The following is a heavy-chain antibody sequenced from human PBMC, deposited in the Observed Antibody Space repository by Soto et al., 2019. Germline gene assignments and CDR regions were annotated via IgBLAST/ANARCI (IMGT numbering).Heavy chain of an antibody. D-gene: IGHD3-9*01. V-gene: IGHV4-34*01. CDR2: INHSGST. CDR1: GGSFSGYY. J-gene: IGHJ4*02. Sequence: QVQLQQWGAGLLKPSETLSLTCAVYGGSFSGYYWSWILQPPGKGLEWIGEINHSGSTNYNPSLKRRVTISVDTSKNQFSLKLSSVTAAATAVYYCARGRTNYDILTGYFPAFRYWGQGTLVTVSS. CDR3: ARGRTNYDILTGYFPAFRY.